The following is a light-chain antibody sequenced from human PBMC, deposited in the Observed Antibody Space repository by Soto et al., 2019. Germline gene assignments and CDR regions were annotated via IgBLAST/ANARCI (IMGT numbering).Light chain of an antibody. CDR1: QNIGSY. V-gene: IGKV1-39*01. CDR2: AAS. CDR3: QQGSRTPNT. J-gene: IGKJ1*01. Sequence: DVQVTQSPFSRSASVGDTVTITCLASQNIGSYFNWYQQKPGKAPTPLIYAASTLQSGVPSRFSGSGSGTDFNLTISRLDPEDFATYFCQQGSRTPNTFGQGTKVDIK.